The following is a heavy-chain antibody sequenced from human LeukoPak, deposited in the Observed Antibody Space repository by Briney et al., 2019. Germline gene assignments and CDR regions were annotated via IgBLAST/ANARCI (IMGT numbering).Heavy chain of an antibody. V-gene: IGHV4-59*01. J-gene: IGHJ5*02. CDR2: ICYSGST. D-gene: IGHD3-10*01. Sequence: ETSETLSLTCTVSGGSISSYYWSWIRQPPGKGLEWIGYICYSGSTNYNPSLKSRVTISVDTSKNQFSLKLSSVTAADTAVYYCARLWPDYYGSGSYTAGEYNWFDPWGQGTLVTVSS. CDR1: GGSISSYY. CDR3: ARLWPDYYGSGSYTAGEYNWFDP.